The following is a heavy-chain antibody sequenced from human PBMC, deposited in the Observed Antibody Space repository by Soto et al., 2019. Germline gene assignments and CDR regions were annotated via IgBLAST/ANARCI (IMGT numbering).Heavy chain of an antibody. D-gene: IGHD3-10*01. J-gene: IGHJ4*02. CDR3: AGSQTGPLWFGELLYPFSHDY. Sequence: PSETLSLTCTVSGGSIRSYYWSWIRQPPGKGPEWIGYVYHTGSTDYNPSLKGRVTISLDTSKNQFSLKLSSVTAADTAVYYCAGSQTGPLWFGELLYPFSHDYWGQGPLVTVSS. CDR2: VYHTGST. V-gene: IGHV4-4*08. CDR1: GGSIRSYY.